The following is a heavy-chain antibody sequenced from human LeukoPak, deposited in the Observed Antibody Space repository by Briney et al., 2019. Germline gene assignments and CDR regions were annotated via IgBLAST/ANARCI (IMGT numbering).Heavy chain of an antibody. Sequence: SQTLSLTCTVSGTSISSSTYYYWSWIRQQPGEAPEWMGYIYYLDATYYNPSLKSRVSISVAASENQFSLKLTSVTAADTAVYCCARLNYYDSGSLTYSFDYWGQGTLVTVSP. J-gene: IGHJ4*02. V-gene: IGHV4-31*03. CDR2: IYYLDAT. D-gene: IGHD3-10*01. CDR1: GTSISSSTYYY. CDR3: ARLNYYDSGSLTYSFDY.